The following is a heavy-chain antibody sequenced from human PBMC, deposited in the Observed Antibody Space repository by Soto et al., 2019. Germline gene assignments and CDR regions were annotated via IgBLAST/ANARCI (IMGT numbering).Heavy chain of an antibody. V-gene: IGHV3-23*01. CDR3: AKGLDLYFDY. J-gene: IGHJ4*02. Sequence: PSETLRLSCAASGFTFSSYAMSRVRQAPGKGLEWVSAISGSGGSTYYADSVKGRFTISRDNSKNTLYLQMNSLRAEDTAVYYCAKGLDLYFDYWGQGTLVTVSS. CDR1: GFTFSSYA. CDR2: ISGSGGST. D-gene: IGHD6-6*01.